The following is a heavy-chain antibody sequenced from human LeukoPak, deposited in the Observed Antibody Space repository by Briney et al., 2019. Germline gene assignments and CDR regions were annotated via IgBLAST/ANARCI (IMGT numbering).Heavy chain of an antibody. CDR2: IYYSGST. J-gene: IGHJ3*02. Sequence: SETLSLTCTVSGGSISSSSYYWGWIRQPPGKGLERIGSIYYSGSTYYNPSLKSRVTISVDTSKNQFSLKLSSVTAADTAVYYCAISPYYYDSSGYSPLIPPTIWGQGTMVTVSS. D-gene: IGHD3-22*01. CDR3: AISPYYYDSSGYSPLIPPTI. V-gene: IGHV4-39*01. CDR1: GGSISSSSYY.